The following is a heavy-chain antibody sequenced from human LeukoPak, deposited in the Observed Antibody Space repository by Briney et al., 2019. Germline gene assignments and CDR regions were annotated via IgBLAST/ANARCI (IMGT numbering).Heavy chain of an antibody. CDR2: VSYDGSYK. Sequence: GGSLRLSCAASGFTFSSYWMHWVRQAPGKGLEWVAVVSYDGSYKYYADSVKGRFTISRDNSKNTLYLQMNSLRAEDTAVYYCARGIAAAGHNWFDPWGQGTLVTVSS. D-gene: IGHD6-13*01. CDR1: GFTFSSYW. J-gene: IGHJ5*02. V-gene: IGHV3-30*03. CDR3: ARGIAAAGHNWFDP.